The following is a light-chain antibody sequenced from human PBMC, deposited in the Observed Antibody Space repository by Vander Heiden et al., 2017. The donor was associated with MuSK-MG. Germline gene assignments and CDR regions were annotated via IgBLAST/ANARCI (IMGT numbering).Light chain of an antibody. Sequence: DIQMTQSPSTLSASVGDRVTITCRASQSISSWLAWYQQKPGKAPKLLIYKASSLESGVPSTFSGSGSGTEFTLTISSLQPDDFATYYCQQYNDYSRTFGQWTRVEIK. CDR2: KAS. CDR1: QSISSW. V-gene: IGKV1-5*03. J-gene: IGKJ1*01. CDR3: QQYNDYSRT.